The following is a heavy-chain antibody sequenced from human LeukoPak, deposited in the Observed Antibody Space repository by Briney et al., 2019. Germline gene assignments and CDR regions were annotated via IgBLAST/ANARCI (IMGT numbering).Heavy chain of an antibody. D-gene: IGHD3-22*01. V-gene: IGHV3-48*02. CDR1: GFSVRDYS. Sequence: QAGGSLRLSCAVSGFSVRDYSMNWVRQVPGKGLDWVSFISIKGDTRYYADSVKGRFTISRDNAKNSLYLQMNSLRDEDTAVYYCTRGVKEMQNYWGQGTLVTVPS. J-gene: IGHJ4*02. CDR3: TRGVKEMQNY. CDR2: ISIKGDTR.